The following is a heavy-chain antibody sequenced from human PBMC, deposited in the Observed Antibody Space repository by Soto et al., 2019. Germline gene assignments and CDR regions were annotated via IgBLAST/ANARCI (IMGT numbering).Heavy chain of an antibody. CDR3: ARDPKTYDSSGYCPSP. Sequence: ASVKVSCRASGGTFSSYAISWVRQAPGQGLEWMGGIIPIFGTENYAQKFQGRVTITADESTSTAYMELSSLRSEDTAVYYCARDPKTYDSSGYCPSPWGQGTLVTVSS. J-gene: IGHJ5*02. V-gene: IGHV1-69*13. CDR1: GGTFSSYA. CDR2: IIPIFGTE. D-gene: IGHD3-22*01.